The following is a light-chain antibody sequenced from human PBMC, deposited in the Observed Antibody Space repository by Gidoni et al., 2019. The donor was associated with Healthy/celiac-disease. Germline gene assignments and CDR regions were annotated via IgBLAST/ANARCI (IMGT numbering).Light chain of an antibody. CDR3: QQYDNLPPT. J-gene: IGKJ4*01. V-gene: IGKV1-33*01. Sequence: DIQMTQSPSSLSASVGDRVTITCQASQDISNYLNWYQQKPGKAPKLLIYDASNLETGVPSRFSGSGSGTDFTFTISSLQPEDIATYSCQQYDNLPPTFGGXTKVEIK. CDR1: QDISNY. CDR2: DAS.